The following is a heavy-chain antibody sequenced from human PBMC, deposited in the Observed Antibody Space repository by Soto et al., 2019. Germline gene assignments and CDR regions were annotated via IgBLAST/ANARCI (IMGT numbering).Heavy chain of an antibody. Sequence: QVQLVESGGGVVQPGRSLRLSCAASGFTFSSYGMHWVRQAPGKGLEWVAVIWYDGSNKYYADSVKGRFTISRDNSKNALDWEMHSLSAEGTAVYYRARDIAGAAGGWFAPAGRGTLVPVSS. CDR3: ARDIAGAAGGWFAP. D-gene: IGHD6-13*01. V-gene: IGHV3-33*01. CDR2: IWYDGSNK. CDR1: GFTFSSYG. J-gene: IGHJ5*02.